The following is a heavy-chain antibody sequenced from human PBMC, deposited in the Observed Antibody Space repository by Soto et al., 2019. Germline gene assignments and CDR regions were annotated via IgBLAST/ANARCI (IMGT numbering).Heavy chain of an antibody. Sequence: LSLTCTVSGGSISSSSYYWGWIRQPPGKGLEWIGSIYYSGSTYYNPSLKSRVTISVDTSKNQFSLKLSSVTAADTAVYYCARRPYGGNSGFDYWGQGTLVTVSS. CDR1: GGSISSSSYY. CDR3: ARRPYGGNSGFDY. CDR2: IYYSGST. D-gene: IGHD2-21*02. V-gene: IGHV4-39*01. J-gene: IGHJ4*02.